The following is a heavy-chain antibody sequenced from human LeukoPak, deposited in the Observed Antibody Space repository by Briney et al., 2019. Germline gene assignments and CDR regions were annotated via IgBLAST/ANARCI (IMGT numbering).Heavy chain of an antibody. J-gene: IGHJ4*02. D-gene: IGHD4-17*01. CDR3: ARLTPYGDYYFDN. Sequence: SETLSLTCSVSGGSIGSGSYHWSWIRQPAGKGLEWIGRIYVGGSTNYNPSLKRRVTISADTSKNLFSLKVTSVTAADTAVYFCARLTPYGDYYFDNWGQGMSVTVSP. V-gene: IGHV4-61*02. CDR2: IYVGGST. CDR1: GGSIGSGSYH.